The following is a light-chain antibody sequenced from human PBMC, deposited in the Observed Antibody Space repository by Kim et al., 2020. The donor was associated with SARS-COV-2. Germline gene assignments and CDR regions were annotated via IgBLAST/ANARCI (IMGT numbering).Light chain of an antibody. Sequence: EIVLTQSPGTLSLSPGERATLSCRASQSVSSSYLAWYQQKPGQAPRLLIYGASSRATGTPDRFSGGESGTDFTLIISRLEPEDVAEYYCQQYGSSWTFGQGTKVDIK. CDR1: QSVSSSY. J-gene: IGKJ1*01. CDR3: QQYGSSWT. CDR2: GAS. V-gene: IGKV3-20*01.